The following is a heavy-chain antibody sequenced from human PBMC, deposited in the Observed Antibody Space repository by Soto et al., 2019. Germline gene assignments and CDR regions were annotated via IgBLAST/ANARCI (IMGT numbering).Heavy chain of an antibody. CDR1: GFTFSSYS. D-gene: IGHD1-7*01. J-gene: IGHJ6*03. V-gene: IGHV3-48*01. CDR3: ARDGKLELNPSYYYYMDV. CDR2: ISSSSSTI. Sequence: EVQLVESGGGLVQPGGSLRLSCAASGFTFSSYSMNWVRQAPGKGLEWVSYISSSSSTIYYADSVKGRFTISRDNAKNSLYLQMNSLRAEDTAVYYCARDGKLELNPSYYYYMDVWGKGTTVTVSS.